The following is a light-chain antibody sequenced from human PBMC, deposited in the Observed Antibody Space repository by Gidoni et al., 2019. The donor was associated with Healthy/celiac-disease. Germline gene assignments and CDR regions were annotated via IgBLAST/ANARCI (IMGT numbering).Light chain of an antibody. CDR2: DAS. CDR1: QDISNY. Sequence: DIQMTQSPSSLSASVGDRVTITCQASQDISNYLNWYQQKPGKAPKLLIYDASNLETGVPSRFSGSGSGTDFTFTISSLQPEDIATYYCQQYDKRPPSFXGXTKVEIK. V-gene: IGKV1-33*01. CDR3: QQYDKRPPS. J-gene: IGKJ4*01.